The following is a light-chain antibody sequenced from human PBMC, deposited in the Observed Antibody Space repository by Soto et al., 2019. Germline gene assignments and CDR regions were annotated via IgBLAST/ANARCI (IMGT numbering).Light chain of an antibody. Sequence: SSVLTQPPSVSVAPGKTARITCGGNHIGSKSVHWYQQRPGQAPVLVIYYASDRPSGIPERFSGSNSGNTATLTISRVEAGDEDDCYGQVWDTSSDPSRVFGGGTKLTVL. CDR3: QVWDTSSDPSRV. J-gene: IGLJ3*02. CDR2: YAS. CDR1: HIGSKS. V-gene: IGLV3-21*04.